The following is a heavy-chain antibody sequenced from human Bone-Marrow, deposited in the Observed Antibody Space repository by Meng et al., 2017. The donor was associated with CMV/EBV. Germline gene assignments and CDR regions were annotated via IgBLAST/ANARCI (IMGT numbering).Heavy chain of an antibody. D-gene: IGHD4-11*01. CDR2: ISGSGGST. CDR3: AKVDDYTDPYYYYYGMDV. V-gene: IGHV3-23*01. CDR1: GFTFSSYA. Sequence: GESLKISCAASGFTFSSYAMSWVRQAPGKGLEWVSAISGSGGSTYYADSVKGRFTISRDNSKNTLYLQMNSLRAEDTAVYYCAKVDDYTDPYYYYYGMDVWGQGTTVTVSS. J-gene: IGHJ6*02.